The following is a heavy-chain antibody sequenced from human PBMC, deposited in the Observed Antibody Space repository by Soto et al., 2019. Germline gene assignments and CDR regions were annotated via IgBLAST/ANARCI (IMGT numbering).Heavy chain of an antibody. CDR2: INHSGST. CDR3: ARGRRFYYGSGSYYNPIDY. J-gene: IGHJ4*02. V-gene: IGHV4-34*01. CDR1: GGSFSGYY. Sequence: KPSETLSLTCAVYGGSFSGYYWSWIRQPPGKGLEWIGEINHSGSTNYNPSLKSRVTISVDTSKNQFSLKLSSVTAADTAVYYCARGRRFYYGSGSYYNPIDYWGQGTLVTVSS. D-gene: IGHD3-10*01.